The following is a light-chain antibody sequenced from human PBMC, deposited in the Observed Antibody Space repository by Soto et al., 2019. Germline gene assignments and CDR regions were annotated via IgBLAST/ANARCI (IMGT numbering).Light chain of an antibody. V-gene: IGKV1D-13*01. CDR3: QQFNNYPLT. Sequence: AIQLTQSPSSLSASVGDRVTITCRASQGIDSALAWYQQRPGKPPKLLIYDASSLESGVLPRFSGSGSGTDFTLTISSLEPEDFATYYCQQFNNYPLTIGQGTRLEIK. CDR1: QGIDSA. J-gene: IGKJ5*01. CDR2: DAS.